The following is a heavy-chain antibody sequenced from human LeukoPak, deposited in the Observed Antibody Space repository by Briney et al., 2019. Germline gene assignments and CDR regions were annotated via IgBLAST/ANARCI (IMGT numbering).Heavy chain of an antibody. CDR2: ISSSSSYI. J-gene: IGHJ6*03. Sequence: GGSLRLSCAASGFTFSSYSMNWVRQAPGKGLEWVSSISSSSSYIYYADSVKGRFTISRDNAKNSLYLQMNSLRAEDTAVYYCARVVMDWSGYLGNYYYYYYMDVWGKGTTVTVSS. V-gene: IGHV3-21*01. CDR1: GFTFSSYS. CDR3: ARVVMDWSGYLGNYYYYYYMDV. D-gene: IGHD3-3*01.